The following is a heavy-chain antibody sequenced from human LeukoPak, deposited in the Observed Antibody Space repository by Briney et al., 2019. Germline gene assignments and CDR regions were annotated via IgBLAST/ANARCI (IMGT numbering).Heavy chain of an antibody. V-gene: IGHV3-30*18. Sequence: GGSLRLSCAASGFTFSSYGMHWVRQAPGKGLEWVAVISYDGSNKYYADSVKGRFTISRDNSKNTLYLQMNSLRAEDTAVYYCAKAIRYSSTYDAFDIWGQGTMVTVSS. D-gene: IGHD6-13*01. CDR3: AKAIRYSSTYDAFDI. CDR1: GFTFSSYG. J-gene: IGHJ3*02. CDR2: ISYDGSNK.